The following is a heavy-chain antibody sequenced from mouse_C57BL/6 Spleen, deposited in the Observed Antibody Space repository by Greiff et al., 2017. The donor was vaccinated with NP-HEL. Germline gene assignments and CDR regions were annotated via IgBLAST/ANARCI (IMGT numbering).Heavy chain of an antibody. CDR2: IYPGGGYT. CDR3: ARDDGYYFAY. V-gene: IGHV1-63*01. D-gene: IGHD2-3*01. CDR1: GYTFSNYW. Sequence: QVHVKQSGAELVRPGTSVKMSCKASGYTFSNYWIGWAKQRPGHGLEWIGDIYPGGGYTNYNEKFKGKATLTADKSSSTAYMQFSSLTSEDSAIYYCARDDGYYFAYWGQGTLVTVSA. J-gene: IGHJ3*01.